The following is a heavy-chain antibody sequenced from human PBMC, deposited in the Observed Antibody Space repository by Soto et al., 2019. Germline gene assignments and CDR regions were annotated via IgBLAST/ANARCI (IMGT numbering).Heavy chain of an antibody. D-gene: IGHD6-6*01. CDR2: ISAGSSNI. CDR1: GFTFRTYN. J-gene: IGHJ4*02. Sequence: EVELVESGGGLVKPGGSLKLSCAASGFTFRTYNMIWVRQAPGKGLEWVSSISAGSSNIYYAPSVKGRFTISRDNAKNLLYLQINSLRAEDTAVYYCPRQYRSSSRHFDHWGQGTLVIVSS. V-gene: IGHV3-21*01. CDR3: PRQYRSSSRHFDH.